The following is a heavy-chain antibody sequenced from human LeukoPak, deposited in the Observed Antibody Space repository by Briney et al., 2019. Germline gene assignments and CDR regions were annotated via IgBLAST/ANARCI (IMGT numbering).Heavy chain of an antibody. J-gene: IGHJ4*02. CDR2: ISGSDGST. D-gene: IGHD3-10*01. CDR1: GFTFSTYA. V-gene: IGHV3-23*01. Sequence: GGSLRLSCAASGFTFSTYAMRWVRQAPGKGLEWVSSISGSDGSTYYADSVKGRFTISRDNSKNTMYLQMNSLRAEDTAVYYCAKGESHPKYYFDYWGQGTLVTVSS. CDR3: AKGESHPKYYFDY.